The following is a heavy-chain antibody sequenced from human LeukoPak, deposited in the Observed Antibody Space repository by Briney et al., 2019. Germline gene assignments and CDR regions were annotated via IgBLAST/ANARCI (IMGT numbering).Heavy chain of an antibody. J-gene: IGHJ4*02. CDR2: ISSSGSTI. CDR3: ARFLEWLLYFDY. Sequence: GGSLRLSCAASGFTFSSYEMNWVRQAPGKGLEWVSYISSSGSTIYYADSVKGRFTISRDNAKNSLYLQMNSLRAEDTAVYYCARFLEWLLYFDYWGQGTLVTVSS. CDR1: GFTFSSYE. D-gene: IGHD3-3*01. V-gene: IGHV3-48*03.